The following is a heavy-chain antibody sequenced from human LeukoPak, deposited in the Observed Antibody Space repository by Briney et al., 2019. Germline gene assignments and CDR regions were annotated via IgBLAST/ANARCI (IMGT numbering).Heavy chain of an antibody. CDR1: GFTFSRYW. CDR2: IKQDGREK. V-gene: IGHV3-7*01. D-gene: IGHD2-8*01. CDR3: AREREGAYLYGNPYWYHDL. J-gene: IGHJ2*01. Sequence: GGSLRLSCAASGFTFSRYWMNWVRQAPGKGLEWVANIKQDGREKYYVDSVEGRFTISGDNAKNSLYLQLSGLRAEDTAVYYCAREREGAYLYGNPYWYHDLWGRGTLVTVSS.